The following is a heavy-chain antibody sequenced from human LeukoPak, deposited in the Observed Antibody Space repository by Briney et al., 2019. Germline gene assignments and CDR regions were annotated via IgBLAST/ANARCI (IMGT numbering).Heavy chain of an antibody. D-gene: IGHD2-2*01. Sequence: GGSLRLSCAASGFTFSSYSMNWVRQAPGKGLEWVPSISSSSSYIYYADSVKGRFTISRDNAKNSLYLQMNSLRAEDTAVYYCARSGGSSTSYWFDPWGQGTLVTVSS. J-gene: IGHJ5*02. CDR3: ARSGGSSTSYWFDP. CDR1: GFTFSSYS. CDR2: ISSSSSYI. V-gene: IGHV3-21*01.